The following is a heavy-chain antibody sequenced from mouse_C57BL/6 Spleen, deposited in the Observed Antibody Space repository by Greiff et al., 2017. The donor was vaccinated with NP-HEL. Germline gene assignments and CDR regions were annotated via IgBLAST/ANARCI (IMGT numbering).Heavy chain of an antibody. CDR1: GYSITSGYY. CDR2: ISYDGSN. J-gene: IGHJ2*01. V-gene: IGHV3-6*01. CDR3: ASADFDY. Sequence: EVKLMESGPGLVKPSQSLSLTCSVTGYSITSGYYWNWIRQFPGNKLEWMGYISYDGSNNYNPSLKNRISITRDTSKNQFFLKLNSVTTEDTATYYCASADFDYWGQGTTLTVSS.